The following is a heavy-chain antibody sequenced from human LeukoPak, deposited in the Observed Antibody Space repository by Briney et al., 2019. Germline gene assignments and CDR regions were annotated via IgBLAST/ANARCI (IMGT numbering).Heavy chain of an antibody. Sequence: PSETLSLTCTVSGGSISSGSYYWSWIRQPAGKGLEWIGRVYTSGSTNYNPSLKSRVTISVDTSKNQFSLKLSSVTAADTAVYYCARERVITMVRGVPLNYYYYMDVWGKGTTVTVSS. J-gene: IGHJ6*03. CDR3: ARERVITMVRGVPLNYYYYMDV. CDR1: GGSISSGSYY. CDR2: VYTSGST. D-gene: IGHD3-10*01. V-gene: IGHV4-61*02.